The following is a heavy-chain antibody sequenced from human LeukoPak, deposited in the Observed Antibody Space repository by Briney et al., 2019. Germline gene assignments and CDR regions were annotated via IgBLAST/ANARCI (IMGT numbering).Heavy chain of an antibody. D-gene: IGHD6-19*01. CDR3: AREEHSSGWYLLDY. CDR2: IYHSGST. Sequence: SETLSLTSTVSVYSITSAYYWGWIPQPPGKERDWIGIIYHSGSTYYNPSLKSRVTISVDTSKNQFSLKLSSVTAAGTAVYYCAREEHSSGWYLLDYWGQGTLVTVSS. V-gene: IGHV4-38-2*02. CDR1: VYSITSAYY. J-gene: IGHJ4*02.